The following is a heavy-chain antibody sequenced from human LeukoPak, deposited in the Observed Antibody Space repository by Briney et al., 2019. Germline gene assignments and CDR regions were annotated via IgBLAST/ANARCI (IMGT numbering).Heavy chain of an antibody. J-gene: IGHJ4*02. V-gene: IGHV1-2*02. Sequence: ASVKVSCKASGYTFTGYYMHWVRQAPGQGLEWMGWINPNSGGTNYAQKFQGRVTMTRDTSISTAYMELSRLRSDDTAVYYCARLAITMVRGVIPQWDYYFDYWGQGTLVTVSS. CDR3: ARLAITMVRGVIPQWDYYFDY. CDR2: INPNSGGT. D-gene: IGHD3-10*01. CDR1: GYTFTGYY.